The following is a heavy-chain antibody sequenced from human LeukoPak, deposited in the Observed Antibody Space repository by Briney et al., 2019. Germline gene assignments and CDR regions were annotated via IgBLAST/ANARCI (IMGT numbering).Heavy chain of an antibody. V-gene: IGHV1-2*02. D-gene: IGHD3-3*01. CDR3: ARDGVFGTDFDAFDL. CDR2: FATNDGRT. J-gene: IGHJ3*01. CDR1: GYTFTAAY. Sequence: SVKVSCKTSGYTFTAAYLHWVRQAPGHGLEWIGWFATNDGRTKYAERFQGRVSMTRDAYTTTAYMELSSLTSDDTAVYYCARDGVFGTDFDAFDLWGQGTPVTVS.